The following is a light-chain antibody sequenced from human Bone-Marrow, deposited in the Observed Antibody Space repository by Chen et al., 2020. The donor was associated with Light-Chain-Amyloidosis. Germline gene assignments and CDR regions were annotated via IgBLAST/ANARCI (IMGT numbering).Light chain of an antibody. J-gene: IGKJ2*01. CDR3: QQYNNWPMYT. CDR1: QSVSSN. V-gene: IGKV3-15*01. Sequence: ELVMPHSPPPLLVLQGERATLSCRASQSVSSNLAWYQQKPGQAPRLLIYGASTRATGIPARFSGSGSGTEFTLTISSLQSEDFAVYYCQQYNNWPMYTFGQGTKLEIK. CDR2: GAS.